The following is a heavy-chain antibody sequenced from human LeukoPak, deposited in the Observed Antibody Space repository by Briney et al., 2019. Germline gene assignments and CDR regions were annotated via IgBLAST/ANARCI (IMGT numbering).Heavy chain of an antibody. J-gene: IGHJ4*02. V-gene: IGHV1-18*01. Sequence: ASVKVSCKASGYDFINYGITWVRQAPGQGLEWMGWISLYNGNTDYKLQGRVTMTTDTSTSTAYMELRSLRSDDTAVYYCARGGPFFSSSSSKEYYFAYWGQGTLVTVSS. D-gene: IGHD6-6*01. CDR2: ISLYNGNT. CDR1: GYDFINYG. CDR3: ARGGPFFSSSSSKEYYFAY.